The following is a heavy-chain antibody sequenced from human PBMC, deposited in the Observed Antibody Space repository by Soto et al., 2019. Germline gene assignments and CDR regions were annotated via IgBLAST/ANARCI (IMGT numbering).Heavy chain of an antibody. V-gene: IGHV4-39*01. CDR2: IYYSGTT. D-gene: IGHD3-10*01. CDR3: VVQEAGPNRVDP. J-gene: IGHJ5*02. CDR1: GGSVRSTSYY. Sequence: SETLSLTCTVSGGSVRSTSYYWGWIRQPPGKGLEWIGSIYYSGTTYYSPSLKSRVTISLDTSNNQVSLKLSSVTATDTAVYYCVVQEAGPNRVDPWGQGTLVTVSS.